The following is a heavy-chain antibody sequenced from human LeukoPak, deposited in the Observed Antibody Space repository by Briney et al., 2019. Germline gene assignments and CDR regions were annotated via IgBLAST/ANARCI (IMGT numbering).Heavy chain of an antibody. CDR1: GFTFSSYA. Sequence: PGGSLRLSCAASGFTFSSYAMSWVRQAPGKGLEWVSAISGSGGSTYYADSVKGRFTISRDNSKNTLYLQMNSLRAEDTAVYYFASQLIVVVVAANYYWGQGTLVTVSS. D-gene: IGHD2-15*01. CDR2: ISGSGGST. V-gene: IGHV3-23*01. CDR3: ASQLIVVVVAANYY. J-gene: IGHJ4*02.